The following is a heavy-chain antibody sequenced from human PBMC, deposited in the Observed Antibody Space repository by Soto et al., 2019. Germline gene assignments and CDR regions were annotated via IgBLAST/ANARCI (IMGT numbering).Heavy chain of an antibody. V-gene: IGHV1-69*13. Sequence: AASVKVYRKASGGTFSGYAISWVRQEPGQGLEWMGGIIPIFGTANYAQKFQGRVTITADESTSTAYMELSSLRSEDTAVYYCARPPVAGTTHEAFDILGQGTMVT. CDR2: IIPIFGTA. CDR1: GGTFSGYA. CDR3: ARPPVAGTTHEAFDI. J-gene: IGHJ3*02. D-gene: IGHD6-19*01.